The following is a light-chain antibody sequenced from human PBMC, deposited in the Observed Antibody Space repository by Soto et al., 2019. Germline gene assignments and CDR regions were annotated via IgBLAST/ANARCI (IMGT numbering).Light chain of an antibody. CDR3: AAWDDSLDGYV. J-gene: IGLJ1*01. Sequence: QSVLTQPPSASGTPGQRVSVCCSGSSSNIGSNTVHWYQQLPGTAPKLLIYRNNQRPSGVPDRFSGSKSGTSASLAISGLQSEDEADYYCAAWDDSLDGYVFGTGTKVTAL. V-gene: IGLV1-44*01. CDR1: SSNIGSNT. CDR2: RNN.